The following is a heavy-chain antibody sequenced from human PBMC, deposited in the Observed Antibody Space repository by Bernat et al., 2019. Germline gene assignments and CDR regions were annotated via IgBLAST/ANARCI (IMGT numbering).Heavy chain of an antibody. J-gene: IGHJ3*02. CDR2: IYYSGST. Sequence: QVQLQESGPGLVKPSQTPSLTCTVSGGSISSGDYYWSWIRQPPGKGLEWIGYIYYSGSTYYNPSLKSRVTISVDTSKNQFSLKLSSVTAADTAVYYCARAVRGYSSSWYSGAFDIWGQGTMVTVSS. V-gene: IGHV4-30-4*01. CDR3: ARAVRGYSSSWYSGAFDI. D-gene: IGHD6-13*01. CDR1: GGSISSGDYY.